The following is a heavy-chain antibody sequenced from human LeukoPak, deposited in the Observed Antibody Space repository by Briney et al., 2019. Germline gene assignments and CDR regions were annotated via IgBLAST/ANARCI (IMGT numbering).Heavy chain of an antibody. J-gene: IGHJ6*02. V-gene: IGHV3-48*03. CDR2: ISSSGSTI. Sequence: ETGGSLRLSCAASGFTFSSYEMNWVRQAPGKGLEWVSYISSSGSTIYYADSVKGRFTISRDNAKNSLYLQMNSLRAEDTAVYYCARDSVVAGLLPYYYYGMDVWGQGTTVTVSS. D-gene: IGHD2-15*01. CDR1: GFTFSSYE. CDR3: ARDSVVAGLLPYYYYGMDV.